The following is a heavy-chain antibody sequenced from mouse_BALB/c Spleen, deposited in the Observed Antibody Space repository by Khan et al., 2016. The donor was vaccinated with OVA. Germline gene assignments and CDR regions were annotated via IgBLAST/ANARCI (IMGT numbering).Heavy chain of an antibody. CDR1: GFAFSSYD. D-gene: IGHD4-1*01. V-gene: IGHV5-12-1*01. J-gene: IGHJ4*01. CDR2: TSTGGGIT. Sequence: EVELVESGGGLVKPGGSLKLSCAASGFAFSSYDMSWVRQTPEKRLTWVAYTSTGGGITSYADTVRGRFTISRDNAKHTLYLQMSSLNSEDTAMYYCARHSDWEWAMDYWGQGTSVTVSS. CDR3: ARHSDWEWAMDY.